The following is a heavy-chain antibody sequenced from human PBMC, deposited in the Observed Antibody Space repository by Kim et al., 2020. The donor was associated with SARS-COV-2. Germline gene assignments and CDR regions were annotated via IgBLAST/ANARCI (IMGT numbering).Heavy chain of an antibody. CDR3: ARTPGSGSYIDYYYGMDV. CDR1: GGTFSSYA. V-gene: IGHV1-69*13. D-gene: IGHD3-10*01. J-gene: IGHJ6*02. CDR2: IIPIFGTA. Sequence: SVKVSCKASGGTFSSYAISWVRQAPGQGLEWMGGIIPIFGTANYAQKFQGRVTITADESTSTAYMELSSLRSEDTAVYYCARTPGSGSYIDYYYGMDVWGQGTTVTVSS.